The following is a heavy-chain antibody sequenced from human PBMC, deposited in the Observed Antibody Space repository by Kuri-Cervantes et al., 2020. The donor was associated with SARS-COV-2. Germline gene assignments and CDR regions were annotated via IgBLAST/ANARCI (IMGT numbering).Heavy chain of an antibody. J-gene: IGHJ3*02. CDR1: GFTFSTYR. Sequence: GESLKISCAASGFTFSTYRMHWIRQAPGKGLEYVSAITSDGDTTFYADSVKGRFTISRDNSKNTLYLQLGSLRAEDMAVYYCARDAGIFGVVTRNDAFDIWGQGTMVTVSS. D-gene: IGHD3-3*01. CDR3: ARDAGIFGVVTRNDAFDI. CDR2: ITSDGDTT. V-gene: IGHV3-64*02.